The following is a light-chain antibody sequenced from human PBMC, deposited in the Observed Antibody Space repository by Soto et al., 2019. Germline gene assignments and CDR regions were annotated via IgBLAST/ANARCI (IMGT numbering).Light chain of an antibody. CDR3: QQYNNYPLT. CDR2: GAS. J-gene: IGKJ4*01. V-gene: IGKV3D-15*01. CDR1: QSVSSN. Sequence: EIAMSQTVATLSVTPGDGATRFCMASQSVSSNLAWYQQKPGQPPRLLIYGASTRPTGIPARFSGSGSGTEFTLTIISLQSDDSAAYYCQQYNNYPLTFGEGTKVDIK.